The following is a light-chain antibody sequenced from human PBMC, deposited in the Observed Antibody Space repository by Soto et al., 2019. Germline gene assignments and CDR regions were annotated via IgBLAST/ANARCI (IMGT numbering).Light chain of an antibody. V-gene: IGLV2-8*01. Sequence: QSVLTQPPSASGSPGQSITISCSGTSSDVGRYNYVSLYQQHPGKAPKLIICGVSERPSGVPDRLSGSKSGNTASLTVSGLQADDEADYYCSSYSDSNNLYVFGTGTKVTVL. CDR1: SSDVGRYNY. CDR2: GVS. CDR3: SSYSDSNNLYV. J-gene: IGLJ1*01.